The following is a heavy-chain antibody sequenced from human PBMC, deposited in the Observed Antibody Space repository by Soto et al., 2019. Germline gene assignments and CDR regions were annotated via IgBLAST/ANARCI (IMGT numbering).Heavy chain of an antibody. Sequence: GASVKVSCKASGYTFTGYYMHWVRQAPGQGLEWMGWINPNSGGTNYAQKFQGWVTMTRDTSISTAYMELSRLRSDDTAVYYCAREANYCTNGVCYRDFDYWGQGTLVTVSS. CDR3: AREANYCTNGVCYRDFDY. J-gene: IGHJ4*02. CDR2: INPNSGGT. D-gene: IGHD2-8*01. V-gene: IGHV1-2*04. CDR1: GYTFTGYY.